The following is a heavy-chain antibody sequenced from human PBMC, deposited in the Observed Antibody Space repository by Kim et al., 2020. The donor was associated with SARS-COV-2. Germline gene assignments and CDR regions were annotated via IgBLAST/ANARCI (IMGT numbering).Heavy chain of an antibody. V-gene: IGHV7-4-1*04. J-gene: IGHJ5*02. CDR2: INTNTGNP. CDR1: GYIFTNYA. Sequence: ASVKVSCKASGYIFTNYAINWVRQAPGQGLEWMGWINTNTGNPTYVPDFAGRFVFSLDASINMAYLRITDLKPEDTAMYYCVREGGKYQGFGEWTLGQGTLVTVSS. CDR3: VREGGKYQGFGEWT. D-gene: IGHD3-10*01.